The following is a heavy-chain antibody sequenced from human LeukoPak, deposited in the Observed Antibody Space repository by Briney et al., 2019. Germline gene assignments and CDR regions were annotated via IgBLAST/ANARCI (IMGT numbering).Heavy chain of an antibody. CDR3: ARDGDYYDFWSGYYTPDFDY. J-gene: IGHJ4*02. Sequence: GGSLRLSCAASGFTFSSYWMSWVRQAPGKGLEWVANIKQDGSEKSYVDSVKGRFTISRDNAESSLYLQMNSLRAEDTAVYYCARDGDYYDFWSGYYTPDFDYWGQGTLVTVSS. D-gene: IGHD3-3*01. CDR1: GFTFSSYW. V-gene: IGHV3-7*01. CDR2: IKQDGSEK.